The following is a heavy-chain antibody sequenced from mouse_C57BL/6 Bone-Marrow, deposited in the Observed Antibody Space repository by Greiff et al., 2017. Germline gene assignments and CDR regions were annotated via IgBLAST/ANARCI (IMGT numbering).Heavy chain of an antibody. CDR2: IWSGGST. CDR1: GFSLTSYG. D-gene: IGHD2-3*01. J-gene: IGHJ3*01. CDR3: ARNGDGYYLAWFAY. V-gene: IGHV2-2*01. Sequence: QVQLKESGPGLVQPSQSLSITCTVSGFSLTSYGVHWVRQSPGKGLEWVGVIWSGGSTDYNAAFISRLSISKDNSKSQVFFKMNSLQADDTAIYYCARNGDGYYLAWFAYWGQGTLVTVSA.